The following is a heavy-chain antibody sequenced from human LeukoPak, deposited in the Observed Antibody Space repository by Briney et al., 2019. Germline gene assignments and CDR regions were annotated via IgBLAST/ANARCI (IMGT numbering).Heavy chain of an antibody. D-gene: IGHD5-12*01. J-gene: IGHJ4*02. CDR2: ISVSGGT. CDR3: AARGSGYDYY. CDR1: GSASTFSSYA. V-gene: IGHV3-23*01. Sequence: GGSLRLSCADSGSASTFSSYAMSWVRQAPGKGLEWVSAISVSGGTCYADSVKGRFTISRDKSRNTLYLQMNSLRAEDTAVYYCAARGSGYDYYWGQGTLVTVSS.